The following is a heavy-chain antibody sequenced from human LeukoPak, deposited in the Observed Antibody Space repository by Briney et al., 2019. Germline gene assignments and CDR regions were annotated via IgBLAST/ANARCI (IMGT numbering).Heavy chain of an antibody. D-gene: IGHD6-13*01. V-gene: IGHV1-46*01. Sequence: ASVNLSCKGSGGTFSSYAISWVRQAPGQGLEWMGIINPSGGSTSYAQKFQGRVTMTRDTSTSTVYMELSSLRSEDTAVYYCARGWDSSSWGYYGMDVWGQGTTVTVSS. CDR3: ARGWDSSSWGYYGMDV. J-gene: IGHJ6*02. CDR2: INPSGGST. CDR1: GGTFSSYA.